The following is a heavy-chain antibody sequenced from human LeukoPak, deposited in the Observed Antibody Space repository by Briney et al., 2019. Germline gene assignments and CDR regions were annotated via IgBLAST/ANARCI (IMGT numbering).Heavy chain of an antibody. D-gene: IGHD3-3*02. J-gene: IGHJ4*02. CDR1: GFTFSSYA. Sequence: PGASLRLSCAASGFTFSSYAMSWVRQAPGKGLEWVSVISGSGGSTYYADSVMGRFTISRDNSKNTLYLQMNSLRAEGTAVYYCAKLSRDFDYWGQGTLVTVSS. V-gene: IGHV3-23*01. CDR2: ISGSGGST. CDR3: AKLSRDFDY.